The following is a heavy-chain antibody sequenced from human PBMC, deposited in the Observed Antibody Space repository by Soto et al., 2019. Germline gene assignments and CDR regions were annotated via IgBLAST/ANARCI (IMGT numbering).Heavy chain of an antibody. J-gene: IGHJ6*02. CDR1: GGSIRSGNYY. V-gene: IGHV4-30-4*02. Sequence: PXETLSLSFTVSGGSIRSGNYYWSWIHQPPGKVLEWIVYIYYSGSTYYNPSLKSRVTISVDTSKNQFSLKLSSVTEADTAVYYCARAPQMELQNYYYYGMDVWGQGTTVTVSS. CDR3: ARAPQMELQNYYYYGMDV. CDR2: IYYSGST. D-gene: IGHD1-7*01.